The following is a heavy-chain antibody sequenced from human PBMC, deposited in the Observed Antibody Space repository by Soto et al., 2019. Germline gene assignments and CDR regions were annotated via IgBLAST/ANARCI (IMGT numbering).Heavy chain of an antibody. J-gene: IGHJ4*02. Sequence: QVQLVQSGAEVKKPGSSVKVSCKASGGTFSSYDISWVRQAPGHGLEWMGGIIPIFGTANYAQKFQGRVTITAAKSTSTAYMELSSLRSEDTAVYYCARDPSNEDYYDSSGTTYYWVQGTLVTVSA. V-gene: IGHV1-69*06. CDR3: ARDPSNEDYYDSSGTTYY. D-gene: IGHD3-22*01. CDR1: GGTFSSYD. CDR2: IIPIFGTA.